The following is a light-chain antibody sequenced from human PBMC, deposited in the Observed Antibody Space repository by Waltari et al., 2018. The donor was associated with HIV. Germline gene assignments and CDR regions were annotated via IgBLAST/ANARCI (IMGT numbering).Light chain of an antibody. Sequence: DIQLTQSPSFLSTSVGDRVPITCRASQGIRTSLAWYQQTPGKAPKLLIYAASTLQSGVPSRFSGSGSGTECTLTISSLQPEDFATYYCQQLNSFLLYSFGQGTKLEIK. J-gene: IGKJ2*03. CDR2: AAS. CDR3: QQLNSFLLYS. CDR1: QGIRTS. V-gene: IGKV1-9*01.